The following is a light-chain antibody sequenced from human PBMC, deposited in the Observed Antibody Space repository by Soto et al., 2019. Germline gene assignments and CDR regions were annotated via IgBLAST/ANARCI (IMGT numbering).Light chain of an antibody. CDR3: MQAPHWPGT. V-gene: IGKV2-30*02. CDR1: ESLLHTDGNTH. Sequence: VVMTQSPLSLPVTLGQPASISCRSSESLLHTDGNTHLNWFQQRPGQSPRRLIYRVSKRDYGVPDRFSGSGSDTDFTLKISRVEAEDVAVYYCMQAPHWPGTFGQGTKVDIK. J-gene: IGKJ1*01. CDR2: RVS.